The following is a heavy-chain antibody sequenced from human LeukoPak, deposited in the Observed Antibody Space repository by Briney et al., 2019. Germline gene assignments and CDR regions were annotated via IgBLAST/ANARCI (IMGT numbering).Heavy chain of an antibody. CDR2: IKSKSNGGTT. Sequence: PGGSLRLSCAASGFTFSSYGMHWVRQAPGKGLEWVGRIKSKSNGGTTDYAAPVKGRFTISRDDSKNTLYLQMNSLKTEDTAVYYCSTEGGVWGYHAFDIWGQGTMVTVSS. CDR1: GFTFSSYG. V-gene: IGHV3-15*01. CDR3: STEGGVWGYHAFDI. J-gene: IGHJ3*02. D-gene: IGHD3-16*01.